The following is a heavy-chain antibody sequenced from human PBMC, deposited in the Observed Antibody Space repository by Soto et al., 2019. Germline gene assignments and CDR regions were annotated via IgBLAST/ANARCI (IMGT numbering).Heavy chain of an antibody. V-gene: IGHV1-2*02. CDR2: INPATGAA. CDR1: GYPVTAYY. D-gene: IGHD3-3*01. CDR3: ARGGGVGVAGSAAFDM. Sequence: QLHLVQSGAVVKKPGASVTVSCSASGYPVTAYYMHWVRQAPGRGLEWMGGINPATGAAKYTQTFPGRVTMTRDTSTSTVFRGLGGLTSEDTAVFDCARGGGVGVAGSAAFDMWGQGTLVTVSS. J-gene: IGHJ3*02.